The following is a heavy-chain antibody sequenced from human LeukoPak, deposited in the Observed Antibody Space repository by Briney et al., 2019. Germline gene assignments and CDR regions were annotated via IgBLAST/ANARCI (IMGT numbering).Heavy chain of an antibody. D-gene: IGHD6-13*01. V-gene: IGHV4-39*07. J-gene: IGHJ6*03. CDR1: GGSISSSSHY. Sequence: SETLSLTCTVSGGSISSSSHYWGWIRQPPGKGLEWIGSIFHSGSTYYNPSLKSRVTISVDTSKNQFSLKLSSVTAADTAVYYCARVVHYYYYMDVWGKGTTVTVSS. CDR2: IFHSGST. CDR3: ARVVHYYYYMDV.